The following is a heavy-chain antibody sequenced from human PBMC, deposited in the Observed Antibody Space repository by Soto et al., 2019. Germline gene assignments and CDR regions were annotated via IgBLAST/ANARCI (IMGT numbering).Heavy chain of an antibody. V-gene: IGHV3-23*01. CDR1: GFTFSSYA. CDR2: ISGSGGST. J-gene: IGHJ4*02. D-gene: IGHD6-6*01. Sequence: EVQLLESGGGVVQPGGSLRLSCAASGFTFSSYAMSWVRQAPGKGLEWVSAISGSGGSTYYADSVKGRFTIARDNFKDPLYLQMNSLRAEATAVYYCAKGFVAARRFDCWGQGTLVTVSS. CDR3: AKGFVAARRFDC.